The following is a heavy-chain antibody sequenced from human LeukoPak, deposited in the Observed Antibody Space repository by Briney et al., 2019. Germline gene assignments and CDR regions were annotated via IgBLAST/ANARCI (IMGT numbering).Heavy chain of an antibody. V-gene: IGHV3-21*01. CDR2: ISSSATYM. D-gene: IGHD3/OR15-3a*01. J-gene: IGHJ6*02. CDR1: GFTLSTYS. CDR3: ARGGVGLVIIPGWEYDYYGLDV. Sequence: GGSLRLSCAAPGFTLSTYSMNWVRQAPGKGLEWVSSISSSATYMYYADSVKGRFTISRDNAKNSLYLQMNSLRAEDTAVYYCARGGVGLVIIPGWEYDYYGLDVWGQGTTVTVSS.